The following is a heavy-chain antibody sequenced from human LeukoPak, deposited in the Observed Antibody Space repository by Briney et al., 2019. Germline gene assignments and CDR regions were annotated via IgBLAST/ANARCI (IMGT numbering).Heavy chain of an antibody. J-gene: IGHJ4*02. CDR1: GCTFSSYA. D-gene: IGHD6-25*01. CDR3: ARGWGSGAWLIDS. V-gene: IGHV3-30*04. Sequence: GGSLRLSCAASGCTFSSYAMHWVRQGPGKGLEWVAFISSDGRTEYNADSVKGRFTISRDNSKNTLYLQMNSLTTEDTAVYYCARGWGSGAWLIDSWGQGTLVSVSS. CDR2: ISSDGRTE.